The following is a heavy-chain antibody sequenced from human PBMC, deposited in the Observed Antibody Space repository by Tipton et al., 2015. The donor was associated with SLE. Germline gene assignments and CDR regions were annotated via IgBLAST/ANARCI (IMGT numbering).Heavy chain of an antibody. D-gene: IGHD2-15*01. Sequence: LRLSCSVSGVSISNYYWSWMRQPPGKGLEWIGQMYHSGSTNYNPSLKSRVTISVDTSKNQFSLRLSSVTAADTGVYYCVKSVVVVSPRDYYYYMDVWGKGTTVTVSS. J-gene: IGHJ6*03. CDR1: GVSISNYY. CDR2: MYHSGST. CDR3: VKSVVVVSPRDYYYYMDV. V-gene: IGHV4-59*08.